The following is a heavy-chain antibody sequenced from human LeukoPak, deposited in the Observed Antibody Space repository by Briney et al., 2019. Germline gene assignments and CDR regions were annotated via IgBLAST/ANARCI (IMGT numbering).Heavy chain of an antibody. CDR2: IIPVFGTT. J-gene: IGHJ3*02. V-gene: IGHV1-69*13. CDR1: GYTFTSYD. D-gene: IGHD6-13*01. Sequence: SVKVSCKASGYTFTSYDINWVRQATGQGLEWMGGIIPVFGTTNYAQKFQGRVTITADESTSTVYMELSSLRSEDTAVYYCAKRAYSRGGDAFDIWGQGTVVTVSS. CDR3: AKRAYSRGGDAFDI.